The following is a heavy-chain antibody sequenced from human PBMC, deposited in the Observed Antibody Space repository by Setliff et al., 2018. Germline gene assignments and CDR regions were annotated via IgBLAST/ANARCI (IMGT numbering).Heavy chain of an antibody. V-gene: IGHV3-7*01. CDR2: IKQDGSEK. CDR3: ARDGGEY. D-gene: IGHD3-16*01. CDR1: GFTFSRYW. Sequence: SLRLSCAASGFTFSRYWMSWVRQPPGKGLEWVANIKQDGSEKYYVDSVKGRFTISRDNAKNSLYLQMNSLRAEDTAVYYCARDGGEYWGQGTLVTVSS. J-gene: IGHJ4*02.